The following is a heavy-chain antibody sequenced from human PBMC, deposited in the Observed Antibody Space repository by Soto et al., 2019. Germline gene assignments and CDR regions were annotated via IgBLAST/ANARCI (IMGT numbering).Heavy chain of an antibody. CDR3: ARDYGDYGLFDY. J-gene: IGHJ4*02. V-gene: IGHV4-31*03. Sequence: SETLSLTCTVSGGSISSGGYYWSWIRQHPGKGLEWIGYIYYSGSTYYNPSLKSRVTISVDTSKNQFSLKLSSVTAADTAVYYCARDYGDYGLFDYWGQGTLVTVSS. CDR1: GGSISSGGYY. D-gene: IGHD4-17*01. CDR2: IYYSGST.